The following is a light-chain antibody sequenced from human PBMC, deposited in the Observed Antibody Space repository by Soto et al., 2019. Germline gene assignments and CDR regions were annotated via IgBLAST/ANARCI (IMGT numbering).Light chain of an antibody. J-gene: IGKJ2*01. CDR1: QSVSSN. V-gene: IGKV3-15*01. Sequence: EIVMTQSPATLSVSPGERAALSCRASQSVSSNLAWYQYKPGQAPRLLIYGASTRATGIPARFSGSGSGTEFTLIISSLQSEDFAVYYCQQYDNWPPYIFGQGTKLEIK. CDR3: QQYDNWPPYI. CDR2: GAS.